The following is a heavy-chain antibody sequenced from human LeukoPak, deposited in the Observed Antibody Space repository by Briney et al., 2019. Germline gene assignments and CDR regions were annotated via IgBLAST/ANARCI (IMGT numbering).Heavy chain of an antibody. CDR1: GGTFSSYA. V-gene: IGHV1-69*06. CDR2: IIPIFGTA. D-gene: IGHD1-7*01. Sequence: ASVKVSCKASGGTFSSYAISWVRQAPGQGLEWMGGIIPIFGTANYAQKFQGRVTITADKSTSTAYMELSSLRSEDTAVYYCARDYRGNWNYVSWFDPWGQGTLVTVSS. CDR3: ARDYRGNWNYVSWFDP. J-gene: IGHJ5*02.